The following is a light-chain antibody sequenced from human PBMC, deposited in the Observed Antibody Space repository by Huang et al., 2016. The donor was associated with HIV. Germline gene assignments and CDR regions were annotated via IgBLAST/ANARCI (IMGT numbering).Light chain of an antibody. Sequence: AIQMTQSPSSLSASVGDRVTITCRASQAIRNDLGWYQHRPGKAPKLLIYAASELQSGVPLRFRGSGSGTDFTLTISSLQPEDVGTYYCLQDFNYARTFGQGTTVKI. CDR2: AAS. CDR1: QAIRND. J-gene: IGKJ1*01. V-gene: IGKV1-6*01. CDR3: LQDFNYART.